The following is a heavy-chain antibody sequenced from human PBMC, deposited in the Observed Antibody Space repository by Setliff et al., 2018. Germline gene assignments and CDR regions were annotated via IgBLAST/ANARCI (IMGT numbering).Heavy chain of an antibody. J-gene: IGHJ3*02. V-gene: IGHV4-39*01. CDR2: IYYSGST. D-gene: IGHD3-22*01. CDR3: ATRTYYDNNGYYYAIAGPFDI. CDR1: GGSISSSIYY. Sequence: SETLSLTCSVSGGSISSSIYYWGWIRQPPGKGLEWIGSIYYSGSTYYSPSLKRRVTISVDTSKNQFSLKLSSVTAADTAVYYCATRTYYDNNGYYYAIAGPFDIWGQGTMVTVSS.